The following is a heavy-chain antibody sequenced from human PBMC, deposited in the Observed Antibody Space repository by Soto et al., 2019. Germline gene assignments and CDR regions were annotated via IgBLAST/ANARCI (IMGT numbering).Heavy chain of an antibody. CDR3: AKDRSRIAVAAPFAR. CDR1: GFTFSSYG. D-gene: IGHD6-19*01. J-gene: IGHJ1*01. Sequence: QVQLVESGGGVVQPGRSLRLSCAASGFTFSSYGMHWVRQAPGKGLEWVAVISYDGSNKYYADSVKGRFTISRDNSKNTLYLQMNSLRAEDTAVYYCAKDRSRIAVAAPFARWGQGTLVTVSS. CDR2: ISYDGSNK. V-gene: IGHV3-30*18.